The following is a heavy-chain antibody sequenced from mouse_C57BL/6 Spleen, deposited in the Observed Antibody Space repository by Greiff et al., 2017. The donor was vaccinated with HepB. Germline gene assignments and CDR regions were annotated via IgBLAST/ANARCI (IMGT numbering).Heavy chain of an antibody. Sequence: VNLVESGPGLVQPSQSLSITCTVSGFSLTSYGVHWVRQSPGKGLEWLGVIWSGGSTDYNAAFISRLSISKDNSKSQVFFKMNSLQADDTAIYYCARMDYDYEAYWGQGTLVTVSA. V-gene: IGHV2-2*01. D-gene: IGHD2-4*01. CDR1: GFSLTSYG. J-gene: IGHJ3*01. CDR2: IWSGGST. CDR3: ARMDYDYEAY.